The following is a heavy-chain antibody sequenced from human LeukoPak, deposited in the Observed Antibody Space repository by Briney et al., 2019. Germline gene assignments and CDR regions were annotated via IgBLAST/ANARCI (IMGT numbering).Heavy chain of an antibody. J-gene: IGHJ4*02. D-gene: IGHD3-22*01. V-gene: IGHV1-2*02. CDR2: INPNSGGT. CDR3: ARDERYDSSGYPFDY. Sequence: ASVKVSCKASGYTFTGYYIHWVRQAPGQGLEWMGWINPNSGGTNYAQKFQGRVTMTRDTSITTAYMALSRLRSDDTAVYYCARDERYDSSGYPFDYWGQGTLVTVSS. CDR1: GYTFTGYY.